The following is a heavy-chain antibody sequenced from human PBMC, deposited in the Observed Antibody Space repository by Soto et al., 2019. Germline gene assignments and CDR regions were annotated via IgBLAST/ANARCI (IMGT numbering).Heavy chain of an antibody. CDR2: IAYDGNEK. Sequence: QVQLVESGGGVVQPGTYLRLSCAASGFTFKTLAMHWVRQAPGKGLGWMAVIAYDGNEKFYADSVKGRFTISRDNSKNALYLQINTLRNEDTAVYYCGKDVGDYVPYYYGVDVWGQGTTVTVSS. V-gene: IGHV3-30*18. CDR1: GFTFKTLA. CDR3: GKDVGDYVPYYYGVDV. J-gene: IGHJ6*02. D-gene: IGHD1-26*01.